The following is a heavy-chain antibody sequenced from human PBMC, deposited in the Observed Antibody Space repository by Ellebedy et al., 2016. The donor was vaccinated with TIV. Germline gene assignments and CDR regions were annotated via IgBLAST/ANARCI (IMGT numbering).Heavy chain of an antibody. V-gene: IGHV3-7*01. Sequence: GGSLRLSCAASGFTLNSYWMTWVRQAPGKGLEWVANMNKDGSAKYYVDSLRGRFTISSDNAKNSLYLQMNSRRGEDTAVYYCATDGSYGDYRSPTHAFVMWGRGTLVTVSS. CDR3: ATDGSYGDYRSPTHAFVM. CDR1: GFTLNSYW. D-gene: IGHD3-16*01. J-gene: IGHJ3*02. CDR2: MNKDGSAK.